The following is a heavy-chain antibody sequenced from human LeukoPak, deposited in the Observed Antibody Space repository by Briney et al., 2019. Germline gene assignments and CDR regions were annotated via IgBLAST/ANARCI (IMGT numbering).Heavy chain of an antibody. CDR3: ARGRPDPQNSDYWDY. CDR1: RGSISTYY. V-gene: IGHV4-59*13. J-gene: IGHJ4*02. Sequence: SETLSPTCTISRGSISTYYWSWIRQTPGTTPEWIGNIHYTGRTRYNPSLESRVTMSLDTPKNEFSLRLTSMTAADSAVYYCARGRPDPQNSDYWDYWGQGILVTVSS. D-gene: IGHD3-22*01. CDR2: IHYTGRT.